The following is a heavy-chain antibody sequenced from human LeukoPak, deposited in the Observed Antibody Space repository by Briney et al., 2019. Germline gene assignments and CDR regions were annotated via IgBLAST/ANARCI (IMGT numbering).Heavy chain of an antibody. CDR2: INPNSGGT. D-gene: IGHD3-10*01. Sequence: GASVTVSCKASGYTFTGYYMHWVRQAPGQGLEWMGWINPNSGGTNYAQKFQGWVTMTRDTSISTAYMELSRLRSDDTAVYYCARDFSGRAAALDPYYGMDVWGQGTTVTVSS. CDR3: ARDFSGRAAALDPYYGMDV. V-gene: IGHV1-2*04. J-gene: IGHJ6*02. CDR1: GYTFTGYY.